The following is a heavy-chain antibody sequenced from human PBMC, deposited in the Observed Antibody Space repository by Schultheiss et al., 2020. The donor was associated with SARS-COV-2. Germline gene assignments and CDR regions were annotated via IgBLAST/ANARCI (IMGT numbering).Heavy chain of an antibody. Sequence: GGSLRLSCAASGFTFSSYGMHWVRQAPGKGLEWVAVISYDGSNKYYADSVKGRFTISRDNSKNTLYLQMNSLRAKDTAVYYCAKDRSGEHEYYFDYWGQGTLVTVSS. CDR1: GFTFSSYG. J-gene: IGHJ4*02. CDR2: ISYDGSNK. V-gene: IGHV3-30*18. D-gene: IGHD4-17*01. CDR3: AKDRSGEHEYYFDY.